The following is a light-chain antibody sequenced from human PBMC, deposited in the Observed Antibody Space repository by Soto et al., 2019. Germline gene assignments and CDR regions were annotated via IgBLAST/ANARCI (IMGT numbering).Light chain of an antibody. Sequence: EILLTQSPGTLSLSPGERATLSCRASQSVSSSYLAWYQQKPGQAPRLLIYGASSRATGIPDRFSGSGSGTDFTLTISRLEPEDFAVYYCQQYGSSPRTFGPWTKVDIK. V-gene: IGKV3-20*01. CDR1: QSVSSSY. CDR3: QQYGSSPRT. CDR2: GAS. J-gene: IGKJ3*01.